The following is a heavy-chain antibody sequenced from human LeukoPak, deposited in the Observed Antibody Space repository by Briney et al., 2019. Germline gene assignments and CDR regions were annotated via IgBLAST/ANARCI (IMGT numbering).Heavy chain of an antibody. CDR2: IYYSGST. D-gene: IGHD2-2*01. Sequence: SETLSLTCTVSGGSISSYYWSWIRQPPGKGLEWIGYIYYSGSTNYNPSLKSRVTISVDTSKNQFSLKLSSVTAADTAVYYCAREGGYCSSTSCFPFDPWGQGTLVTVSS. V-gene: IGHV4-59*01. CDR3: AREGGYCSSTSCFPFDP. J-gene: IGHJ5*02. CDR1: GGSISSYY.